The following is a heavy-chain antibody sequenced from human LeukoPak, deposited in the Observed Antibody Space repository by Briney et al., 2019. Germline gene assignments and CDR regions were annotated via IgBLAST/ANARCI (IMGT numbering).Heavy chain of an antibody. CDR1: GFTFSSYS. V-gene: IGHV3-21*01. J-gene: IGHJ6*02. CDR2: ISSSGSYI. CDR3: ARKGVYCSSTSCQIPYGMDV. Sequence: GGSLRLSCAASGFTFSSYSMNWVRQAPGKGLEWVSSISSSGSYIYYADSVKGRFTISRDNAKNSLYLQMNSLRAEDTAVYYCARKGVYCSSTSCQIPYGMDVWGQGTTVTVSS. D-gene: IGHD2-2*01.